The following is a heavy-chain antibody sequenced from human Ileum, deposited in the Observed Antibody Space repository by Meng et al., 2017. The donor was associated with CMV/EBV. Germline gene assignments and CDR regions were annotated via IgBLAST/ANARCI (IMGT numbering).Heavy chain of an antibody. Sequence: TVPGGSISSSSYSWGWTRQPPGKGLEWIGSIYYSGSGSTYYNPSLKSRLTISVDTSKNQFSLKLSSVTAADTAVYYCATYSAYYFDYWGQGTLVTVSS. CDR2: IYYSGSGST. CDR3: ATYSAYYFDY. D-gene: IGHD1-26*01. CDR1: GGSISSSSYS. V-gene: IGHV4-39*07. J-gene: IGHJ4*02.